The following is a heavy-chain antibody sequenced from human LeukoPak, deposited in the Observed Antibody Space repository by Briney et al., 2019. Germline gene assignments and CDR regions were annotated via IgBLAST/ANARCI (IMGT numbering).Heavy chain of an antibody. CDR2: IIPIFGTA. CDR3: ASHSYCSSTSCYGYYYYYMDV. CDR1: GGTFISYA. Sequence: ASVKVSCKASGGTFISYAISWVRQAPGQGLEWMGGIIPIFGTANYAQKFQGRVTITTDESTSTAYMELSSLRSEDTAVYYCASHSYCSSTSCYGYYYYYMDVWGKGTTVTVSS. J-gene: IGHJ6*03. D-gene: IGHD2-2*01. V-gene: IGHV1-69*05.